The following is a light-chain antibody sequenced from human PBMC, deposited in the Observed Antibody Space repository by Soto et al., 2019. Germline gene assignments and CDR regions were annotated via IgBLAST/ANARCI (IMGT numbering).Light chain of an antibody. Sequence: MSQSAATLSVSPGERATLSCRASQSVGSNLAWYQQKHGQAPRLLIFGASSRDTGVPARFSGSGSGTEFTLTINRLQSEDFKVYFCQQYDNLPLTFGPGTKVDI. V-gene: IGKV3-15*01. J-gene: IGKJ3*01. CDR2: GAS. CDR1: QSVGSN. CDR3: QQYDNLPLT.